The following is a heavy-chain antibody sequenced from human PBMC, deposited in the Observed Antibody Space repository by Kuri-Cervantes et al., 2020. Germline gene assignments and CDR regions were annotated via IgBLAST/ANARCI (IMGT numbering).Heavy chain of an antibody. V-gene: IGHV1-8*02. J-gene: IGHJ4*02. CDR2: MNPNSGNT. CDR1: GYTFTSYG. CDR3: ARGPYGSGSYGGFADY. Sequence: ASVKVSCKASGYTFTSYGISWVRQATGQGLEWMGWMNPNSGNTGYAQKFQGRVTMTRNTSISTAYMELSSLRSEDTAVYYCARGPYGSGSYGGFADYWGQGTLVTVSS. D-gene: IGHD3-10*01.